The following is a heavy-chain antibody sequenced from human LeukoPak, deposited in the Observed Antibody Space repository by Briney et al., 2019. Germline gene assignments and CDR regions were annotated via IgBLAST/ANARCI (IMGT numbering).Heavy chain of an antibody. Sequence: KPSETLSLTCTVSGGSISSYYWSWIRQPAGKGLEWIGRIYTSGSTNYNPSLKSRVTISVDTSKNQFSLKLTSVTAADTAVYYCARGTNWSDENWFDPWGQGTLVTVSS. CDR3: ARGTNWSDENWFDP. J-gene: IGHJ5*02. D-gene: IGHD1-20*01. CDR2: IYTSGST. V-gene: IGHV4-4*07. CDR1: GGSISSYY.